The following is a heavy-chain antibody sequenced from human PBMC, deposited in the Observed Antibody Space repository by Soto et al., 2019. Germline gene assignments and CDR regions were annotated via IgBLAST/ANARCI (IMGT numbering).Heavy chain of an antibody. D-gene: IGHD2-21*01. CDR3: AKSFLFVDHAYMDV. CDR1: GGSFTSYT. CDR2: IIPIKGRA. J-gene: IGHJ6*03. Sequence: QVQLVQSGAEVKKPGSSVKVSCEASGGSFTSYTFTWVRQAPGQGLEWMGRIIPIKGRADYALKLQDRVTITAYRSTKTVYMELRGLRPEDTAIYYCAKSFLFVDHAYMDVWGKGTTVTVSS. V-gene: IGHV1-69*02.